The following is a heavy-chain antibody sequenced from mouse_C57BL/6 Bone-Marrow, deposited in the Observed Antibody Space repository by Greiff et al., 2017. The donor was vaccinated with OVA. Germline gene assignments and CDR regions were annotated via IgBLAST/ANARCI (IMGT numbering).Heavy chain of an antibody. CDR2: IRSKSNNYAT. V-gene: IGHV10-1*01. J-gene: IGHJ4*01. D-gene: IGHD1-1*01. Sequence: EVQLVESGGGLVQPKGSLKLSCAASGFSFNTYAMNWVRQAPGKGLEWVARIRSKSNNYATYYADSVKDRFTISRDDSESMLYLQMNNVKTEDTAMYYGVSRLFLHYYAMDYWGQGTSVTVSS. CDR1: GFSFNTYA. CDR3: VSRLFLHYYAMDY.